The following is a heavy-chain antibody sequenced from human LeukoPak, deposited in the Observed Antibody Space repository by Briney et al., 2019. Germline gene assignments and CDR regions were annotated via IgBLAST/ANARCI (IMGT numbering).Heavy chain of an antibody. V-gene: IGHV4-30-4*08. D-gene: IGHD6-13*01. CDR1: GGSMSSGDYF. CDR2: IYYSGST. CDR3: AKSRIAAASGDAFDM. Sequence: PSQTLSLTCTVSGGSMSSGDYFWSWVRQPPGKGLEWIGYIYYSGSTYYNPSLKSRVTISVDTSKNQFSLKLSSVTAADTAVYYCAKSRIAAASGDAFDMWDQGTRVTVSS. J-gene: IGHJ3*02.